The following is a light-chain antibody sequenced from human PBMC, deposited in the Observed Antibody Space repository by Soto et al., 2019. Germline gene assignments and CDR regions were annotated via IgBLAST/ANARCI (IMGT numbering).Light chain of an antibody. CDR1: SSDVGGYNY. CDR3: TSHSSGSTYV. CDR2: EVI. Sequence: SVLTQPASVSGSPGQSIAISCTGTSSDVGGYNYVSGYQQHPGKAPKLMIYEVINRPSGVSNRFSGSRSGNTASLTISGLQAEDEADYYCTSHSSGSTYVFGTGTKVTVL. J-gene: IGLJ1*01. V-gene: IGLV2-14*01.